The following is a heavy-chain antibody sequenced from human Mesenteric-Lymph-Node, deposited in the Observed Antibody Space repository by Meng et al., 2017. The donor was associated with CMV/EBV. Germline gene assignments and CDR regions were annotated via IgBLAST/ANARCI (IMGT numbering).Heavy chain of an antibody. D-gene: IGHD2-15*01. V-gene: IGHV3-64*02. J-gene: IGHJ4*02. CDR2: INTNGGST. Sequence: GGSLRLSCATSGFTFTNYPMHWVRQAPGKGLEYVSTINTNGGSTFYADSVKGRFTISRDNSKNTLFLQMGSLTAEDMTVYYCARRMCSGGICYYDYWGQGTLVTVSS. CDR3: ARRMCSGGICYYDY. CDR1: GFTFTNYP.